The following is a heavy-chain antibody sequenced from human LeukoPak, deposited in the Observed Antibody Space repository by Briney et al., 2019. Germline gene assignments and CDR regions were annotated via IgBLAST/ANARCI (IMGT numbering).Heavy chain of an antibody. Sequence: GGSLRLSCAASGFTFSSYGMNWVRQAPGKGLERLSYLSNTGNIHYAQSVKGRFTISRDNAKNSLYLQMDGLRAEDTAVYYCARRGDTPMIGDHWGQGILVTVAP. V-gene: IGHV3-48*01. CDR3: ARRGDTPMIGDH. D-gene: IGHD5-18*01. J-gene: IGHJ4*02. CDR2: LSNTGNI. CDR1: GFTFSSYG.